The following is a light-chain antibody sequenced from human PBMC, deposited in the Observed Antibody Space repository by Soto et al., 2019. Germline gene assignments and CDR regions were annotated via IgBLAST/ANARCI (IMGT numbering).Light chain of an antibody. CDR3: CSYAGSSTYV. CDR1: SSDVGSYNL. Sequence: QSALTQPASVSGSPGQSITISCTGSSSDVGSYNLVSWYQQNPGKAPKLMIYEVSKLPSGVSNRFSGSKSGNTASLTISGLQAEDDADYYCCSYAGSSTYVFGTGTKLTVL. CDR2: EVS. V-gene: IGLV2-23*02. J-gene: IGLJ1*01.